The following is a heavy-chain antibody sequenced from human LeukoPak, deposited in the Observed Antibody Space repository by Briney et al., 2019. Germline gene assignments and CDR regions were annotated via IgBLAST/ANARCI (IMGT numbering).Heavy chain of an antibody. Sequence: PSETLSLTCAVYGGSFSSYYWSWIRQSPGKGLEWIAEINHRGDANYNASVKSRVTISVDTSKNQFSLKLTSLTAGDTAVYFCARGPTISETGYFDSWGQGTLVTLS. J-gene: IGHJ4*03. CDR1: GGSFSSYY. CDR2: INHRGDA. CDR3: ARGPTISETGYFDS. V-gene: IGHV4-34*01. D-gene: IGHD1-1*01.